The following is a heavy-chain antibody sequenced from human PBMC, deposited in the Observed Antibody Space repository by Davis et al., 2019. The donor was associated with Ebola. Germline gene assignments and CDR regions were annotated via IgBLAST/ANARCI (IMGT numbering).Heavy chain of an antibody. CDR1: GFTFSSYW. V-gene: IGHV3-7*01. J-gene: IGHJ4*02. Sequence: PGGSLRLSCAASGFTFSSYWMSWVRQAPGKGLEWVANIKQDGSEKYYVDSVKGRFTISRDNAKNSLYLQMNSLSAEDTAVYYCAKDLWSSDFWSGYCLDYWGQGTLVTVSS. D-gene: IGHD3-3*01. CDR2: IKQDGSEK. CDR3: AKDLWSSDFWSGYCLDY.